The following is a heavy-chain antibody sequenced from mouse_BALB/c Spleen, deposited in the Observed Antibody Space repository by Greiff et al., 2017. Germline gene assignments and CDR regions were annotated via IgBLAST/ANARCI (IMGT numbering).Heavy chain of an antibody. Sequence: VQLKESGPELVKPGASVKIPCKASGYTFTDYNMDWVKQSHGKSLEWIGDINPNNGGTIYNQKFKGKATLTVDKSSSTAYMELRSLTSEDTAVYYCARRIHYYGYYFDYWGQGTTLTVSS. CDR3: ARRIHYYGYYFDY. CDR2: INPNNGGT. CDR1: GYTFTDYN. V-gene: IGHV1-18*01. D-gene: IGHD1-2*01. J-gene: IGHJ2*01.